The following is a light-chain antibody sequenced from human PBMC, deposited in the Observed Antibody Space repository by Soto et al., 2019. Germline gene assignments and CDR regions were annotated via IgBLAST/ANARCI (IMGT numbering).Light chain of an antibody. CDR2: DAS. J-gene: IGKJ4*01. V-gene: IGKV3-11*01. Sequence: EIVLTQSPATLSLSPGERATLSCRVSQSVSSYLAWYQQKPGQAPRLLIYDASNRATGIPARFSGSGSGTDFTLTISRLEPEDFAVYYCQQRSNWPPLLTFGGGTKVEIK. CDR1: QSVSSY. CDR3: QQRSNWPPLLT.